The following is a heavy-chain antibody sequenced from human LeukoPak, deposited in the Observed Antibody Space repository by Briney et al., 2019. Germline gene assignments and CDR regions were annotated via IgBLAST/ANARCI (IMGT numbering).Heavy chain of an antibody. CDR2: IYYSGST. V-gene: IGHV4-39*01. D-gene: IGHD3-10*01. Sequence: KPSETLSLTCTVSGGSISSSSYYWGWIRQPPGKGLEWIGSIYYSGSTYYNPSLKSRVTISVDTSKNQFSLKLSSVTAADTAVYYCARRRGGWFDPWGQGNLVTVSS. J-gene: IGHJ5*02. CDR1: GGSISSSSYY. CDR3: ARRRGGWFDP.